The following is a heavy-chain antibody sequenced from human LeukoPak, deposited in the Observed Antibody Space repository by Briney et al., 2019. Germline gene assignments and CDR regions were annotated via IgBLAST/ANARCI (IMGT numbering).Heavy chain of an antibody. D-gene: IGHD3-22*01. Sequence: GGSLRLSCAASEFTFSSYAMSWVRQAPGKGLEWVSAISGSGGSTYYAGSVKGRFTISRDNSKNTLYLQMNTRRAGDPAVYSCAKSNTDYYNSSPDYWGQGTLVTVSS. J-gene: IGHJ4*02. V-gene: IGHV3-23*01. CDR2: ISGSGGST. CDR1: EFTFSSYA. CDR3: AKSNTDYYNSSPDY.